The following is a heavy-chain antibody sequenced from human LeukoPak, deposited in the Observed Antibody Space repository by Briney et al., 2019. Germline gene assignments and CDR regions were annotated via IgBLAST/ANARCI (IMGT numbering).Heavy chain of an antibody. CDR1: GGSINNYY. J-gene: IGHJ4*02. V-gene: IGHV4-59*08. CDR3: ARFSQYYDSPTHYLDY. CDR2: IYYTGGT. D-gene: IGHD2/OR15-2a*01. Sequence: PSETLSLTCTVSGGSINNYYWSWVRQPPGAGLEWLAYIYYTGGTNYNPSLKTRLTISVDTSKNQFSLRLNSVTAADTAVYYCARFSQYYDSPTHYLDYWGQGIPVTVSS.